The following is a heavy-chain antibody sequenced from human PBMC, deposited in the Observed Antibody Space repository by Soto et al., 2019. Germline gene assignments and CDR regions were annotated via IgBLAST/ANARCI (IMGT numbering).Heavy chain of an antibody. D-gene: IGHD3-16*01. CDR1: GYTFDTYG. Sequence: QVQLVQSGSEVKRPGASVRVSCKASGYTFDTYGISWVRQAPGQGLEWMGWISAYNGHTDYAQRFQGRVTMTTDTTTNTVSLKLRRLTSDDTAVYYCARGRTWGARDFDYWGQGTLVTVSS. J-gene: IGHJ4*02. V-gene: IGHV1-18*01. CDR2: ISAYNGHT. CDR3: ARGRTWGARDFDY.